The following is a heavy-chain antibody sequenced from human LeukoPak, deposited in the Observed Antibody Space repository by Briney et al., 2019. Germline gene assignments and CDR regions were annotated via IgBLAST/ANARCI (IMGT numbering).Heavy chain of an antibody. J-gene: IGHJ5*02. CDR2: INTNTGNP. CDR1: GYTFTSYA. V-gene: IGHV7-4-1*02. Sequence: GASVKVSCKASGYTFTSYAMNWVRQAPGQGLEWMGWINTNTGNPTYAQGFTGRFVFSLDTSVSTAYLQISSLKAEDTAVYYCARASTLKAAAGKSGNKWFDPWGQGTLVTVSS. CDR3: ARASTLKAAAGKSGNKWFDP. D-gene: IGHD6-13*01.